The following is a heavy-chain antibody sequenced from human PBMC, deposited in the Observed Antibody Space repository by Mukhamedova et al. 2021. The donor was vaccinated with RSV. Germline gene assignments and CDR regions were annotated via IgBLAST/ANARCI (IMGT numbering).Heavy chain of an antibody. V-gene: IGHV3-30*01. CDR2: ISYDGTHE. D-gene: IGHD6-19*01. J-gene: IGHJ4*01. Sequence: STFVMHWVRQAPGKGLEWVAVISYDGTHEYYADFVKGRFTISRDNSKNTLLLQMNSLRADDTAVYYCARVRGFPLAVGAYFDYWG. CDR3: ARVRGFPLAVGAYFDY. CDR1: STFV.